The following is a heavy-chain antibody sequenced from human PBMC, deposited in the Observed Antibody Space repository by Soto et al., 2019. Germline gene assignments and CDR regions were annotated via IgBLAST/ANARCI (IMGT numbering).Heavy chain of an antibody. V-gene: IGHV1-69*13. CDR2: IIPRFGTT. J-gene: IGHJ4*02. D-gene: IGHD1-26*01. CDR3: ARGRGLYNSGRSQLDS. Sequence: QVQLVQSGPEVKKSGASVKVSCKASGYTFSDHAISWVRQAPGQGLEWMGGIIPRFGTTNYAPTLQDRDTITADESMNTVYMELSSLRSEDTALYYCARGRGLYNSGRSQLDSWGQGTLVTVSS. CDR1: GYTFSDHA.